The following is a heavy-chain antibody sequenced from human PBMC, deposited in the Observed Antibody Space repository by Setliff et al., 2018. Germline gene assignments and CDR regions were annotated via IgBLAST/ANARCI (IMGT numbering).Heavy chain of an antibody. D-gene: IGHD2-21*02. V-gene: IGHV3-23*01. CDR3: ARGPSPAHCGGDCYHSDY. CDR1: GFTLGDFA. CDR2: IGGRGIST. Sequence: PGGSLRLSCAASGFTLGDFAMTWVRQAPGKGLEWVSGIGGRGISTYYADSVKGRFIISRDNAKNSLYLQMNSLRSEDTAVYYCARGPSPAHCGGDCYHSDYWGQGTLVTVSS. J-gene: IGHJ4*02.